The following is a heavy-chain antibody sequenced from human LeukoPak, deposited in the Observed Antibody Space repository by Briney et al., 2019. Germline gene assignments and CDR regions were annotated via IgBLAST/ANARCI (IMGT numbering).Heavy chain of an antibody. D-gene: IGHD5-18*01. V-gene: IGHV3-21*01. J-gene: IGHJ4*02. CDR1: GFTFSSYG. Sequence: GGSLRLSCASSGFTFSSYGMNWVRQARGKGLEWVSSISSSSSYIYYADSLKGRFTISRDNAKNSLYLQMNSLRAEDTAVYYCAREDSGYTYGTNGYWGQGTLVTVSS. CDR3: AREDSGYTYGTNGY. CDR2: ISSSSSYI.